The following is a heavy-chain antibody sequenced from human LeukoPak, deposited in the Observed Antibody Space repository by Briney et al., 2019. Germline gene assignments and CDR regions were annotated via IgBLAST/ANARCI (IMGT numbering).Heavy chain of an antibody. D-gene: IGHD5-12*01. V-gene: IGHV4-34*01. CDR2: INHSGST. Sequence: SETLSLTCAVYGGSFSGYYWSWIRQPPGKGLEWIGEINHSGSTNYNPSLKSRVTISVDTTKNQFSLKLSYVTAADPAVYYCARRPERGYVGPRGEYYYSYSLNVWAKGPRSPSP. J-gene: IGHJ6*03. CDR1: GGSFSGYY. CDR3: ARRPERGYVGPRGEYYYSYSLNV.